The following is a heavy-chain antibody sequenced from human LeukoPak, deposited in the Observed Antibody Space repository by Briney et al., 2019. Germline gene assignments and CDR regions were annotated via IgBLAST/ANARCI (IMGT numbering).Heavy chain of an antibody. Sequence: GGSLRLSCAASGFTFSDHFMDWVRQAPWKGLEWVSAISGSGGSTYYADSVKGRFTISRDNSKNTLYLQMNSLRAEDTAVYYCAKWPLVGATVPYYFDYWGQGTLVTVSS. CDR1: GFTFSDHF. V-gene: IGHV3-23*01. CDR3: AKWPLVGATVPYYFDY. CDR2: ISGSGGST. J-gene: IGHJ4*02. D-gene: IGHD1-26*01.